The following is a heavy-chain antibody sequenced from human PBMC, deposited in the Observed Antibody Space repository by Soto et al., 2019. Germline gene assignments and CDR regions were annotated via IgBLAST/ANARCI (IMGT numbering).Heavy chain of an antibody. J-gene: IGHJ5*02. Sequence: EVQLVESGGGLVKPGESLRLSCTFTFSSYSLNWVRQAPGKGLEWVSSISRGSAYIKYADSVKGRFTISRDNANNLLYLQMRSLRVDDSAVYYCTTDEGGSYDNWFNPWGQGTLVTVSS. CDR1: TFSSYS. CDR3: TTDEGGSYDNWFNP. V-gene: IGHV3-21*01. CDR2: ISRGSAYI. D-gene: IGHD1-26*01.